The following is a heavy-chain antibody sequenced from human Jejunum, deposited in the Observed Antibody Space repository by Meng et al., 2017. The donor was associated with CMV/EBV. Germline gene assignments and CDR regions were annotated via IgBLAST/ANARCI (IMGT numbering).Heavy chain of an antibody. J-gene: IGHJ4*02. Sequence: QVRLQEAGPGLVKPSETLSLSGTVSGASISTYYWSWIRPPAGKGLEWIGRIYASGSANYNPSLKSRVTMSVDTSKNQLSLNLRSVTAADTAVYYCATYKSGRIYFDYWGQGTLVTASS. CDR2: IYASGSA. D-gene: IGHD3-10*01. V-gene: IGHV4-4*07. CDR3: ATYKSGRIYFDY. CDR1: GASISTYY.